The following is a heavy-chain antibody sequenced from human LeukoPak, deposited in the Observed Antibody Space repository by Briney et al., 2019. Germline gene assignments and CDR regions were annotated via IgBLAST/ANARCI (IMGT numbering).Heavy chain of an antibody. Sequence: SETLSLTCTVSGGSISSYYLTWIRQPPGKGLEWIGSIYHSGSTYYNPSLKSRVTISVDTSKNQFSLNLSSVTAADTAVYYCASENGSPYWGQGTLVTVSS. V-gene: IGHV4-38-2*02. D-gene: IGHD1-26*01. J-gene: IGHJ4*02. CDR1: GGSISSYY. CDR3: ASENGSPY. CDR2: IYHSGST.